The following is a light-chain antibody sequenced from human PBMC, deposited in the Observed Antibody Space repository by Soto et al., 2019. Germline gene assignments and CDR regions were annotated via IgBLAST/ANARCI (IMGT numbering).Light chain of an antibody. CDR2: GAS. V-gene: IGKV3-20*01. CDR3: QQYGSSPMYI. CDR1: QSVSSTH. Sequence: EIVLTQSPGTLSLSTGERATLSCRASQSVSSTHLAWYQQKPGQAPRLLIYGASSRATGIPDRFSGSGYGKDFTLTISRMEPEDFALYYCQQYGSSPMYIFGQGNKLEI. J-gene: IGKJ2*01.